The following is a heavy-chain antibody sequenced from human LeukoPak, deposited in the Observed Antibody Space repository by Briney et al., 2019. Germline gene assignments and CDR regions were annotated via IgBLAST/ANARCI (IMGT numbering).Heavy chain of an antibody. D-gene: IGHD3-10*01. J-gene: IGHJ4*02. CDR3: ARRLVGQTFDY. Sequence: SETLSLTCIVSGGSVSSNNYQWNWIRQPPGKGLEWIGDIYYTGSTNYNPSLKSRVTISVDTSKNQFSLKLSSVTAADMAVYYCARRLVGQTFDYWGQGTLVTVSS. CDR2: IYYTGST. CDR1: GGSVSSNNYQ. V-gene: IGHV4-61*01.